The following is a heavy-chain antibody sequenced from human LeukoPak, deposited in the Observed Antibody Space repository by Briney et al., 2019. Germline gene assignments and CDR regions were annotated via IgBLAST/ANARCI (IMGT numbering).Heavy chain of an antibody. CDR2: ISGSAGTT. J-gene: IGHJ4*02. CDR1: GFTFASYW. CDR3: AKSSGFGAARYYFDY. V-gene: IGHV3-23*01. D-gene: IGHD3-16*01. Sequence: PGGSLRLSCAASGFTFASYWMHWVRQAPGKGLEWVSVISGSAGTTYYADSVKGRFTISRDNSKNTLYLQMNSLRAEDTAVYYCAKSSGFGAARYYFDYWGQGTLVTVSS.